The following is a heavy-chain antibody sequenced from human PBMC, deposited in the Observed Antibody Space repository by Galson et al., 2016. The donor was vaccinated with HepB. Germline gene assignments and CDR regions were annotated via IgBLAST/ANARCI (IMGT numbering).Heavy chain of an antibody. J-gene: IGHJ2*01. CDR1: GDSVSSNSAV. D-gene: IGHD7-27*01. Sequence: CAISGDSVSSNSAVWNWIRQSPSRGLEWLGRTYYRSRWYSDYAVSVKSRISIIPDTSKNQFSLQLNSVTPEDTAVYLCARDLTGTFHWYFDLWGRGTLVTVSS. V-gene: IGHV6-1*01. CDR2: TYYRSRWYS. CDR3: ARDLTGTFHWYFDL.